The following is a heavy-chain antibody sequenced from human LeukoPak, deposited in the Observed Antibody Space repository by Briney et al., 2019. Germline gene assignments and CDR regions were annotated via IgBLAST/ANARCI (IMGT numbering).Heavy chain of an antibody. CDR3: AKDSASWHGYNTLQFDY. V-gene: IGHV3-30*02. CDR1: GFIFSSYG. D-gene: IGHD5-24*01. CDR2: IRYDGSNK. Sequence: LGGSLRLSCAASGFIFSSYGMHWVRQAPGKGLEWVAFIRYDGSNKYYADSVKGRFTISRDNSKNTLYLQMNSLRAEDTAVYYCAKDSASWHGYNTLQFDYWGQGTLVTVSS. J-gene: IGHJ4*02.